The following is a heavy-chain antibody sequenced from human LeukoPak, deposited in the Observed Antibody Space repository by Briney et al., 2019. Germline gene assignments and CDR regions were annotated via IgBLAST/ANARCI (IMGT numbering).Heavy chain of an antibody. CDR1: GGSISSYY. V-gene: IGHV4-59*01. CDR3: ARGYNWNDNWFDP. CDR2: IYYSGST. D-gene: IGHD1-20*01. J-gene: IGHJ5*02. Sequence: KSSETLSLTCTVSGGSISSYYWSWIRQPPGKGLEGIGYIYYSGSTNYNPSLKSRVTISVDTSKNQFSLKLSSVTAADTAVYYCARGYNWNDNWFDPWGQGTLVTVSS.